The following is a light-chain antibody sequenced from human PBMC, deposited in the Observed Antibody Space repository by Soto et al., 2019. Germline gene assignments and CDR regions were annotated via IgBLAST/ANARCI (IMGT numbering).Light chain of an antibody. J-gene: IGKJ4*01. Sequence: DIVLTHSQATLSVAPLDRVPFXSPAIHGVSRKLAWYQHKPGQAPRLLISGASTGATGIPARFSGSGSGTEFTLTISSLQSEDCAIYYCQQYHTWPITFGGGTKVDIK. CDR2: GAS. CDR3: QQYHTWPIT. CDR1: HGVSRK. V-gene: IGKV3-15*01.